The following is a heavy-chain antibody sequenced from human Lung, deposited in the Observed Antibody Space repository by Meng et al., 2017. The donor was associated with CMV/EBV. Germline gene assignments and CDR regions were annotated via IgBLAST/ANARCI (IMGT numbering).Heavy chain of an antibody. J-gene: IGHJ4*02. D-gene: IGHD5-12*01. Sequence: GGSXRLXCAASGFTFDDYGMSWVRQAPGKGLEWVSGINWNGGSTGYADSVKGRFTISRDNAKNSLYLQMNSLRAEDTALYYCARREYNSGYDYWGQGTRVTVYS. V-gene: IGHV3-20*04. CDR2: INWNGGST. CDR3: ARREYNSGYDY. CDR1: GFTFDDYG.